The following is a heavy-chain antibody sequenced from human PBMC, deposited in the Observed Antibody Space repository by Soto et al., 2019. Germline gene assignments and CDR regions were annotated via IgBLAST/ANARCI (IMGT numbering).Heavy chain of an antibody. CDR2: ISYDGNNK. J-gene: IGHJ6*02. CDR3: ARDGWLYYDSTSQGMDV. V-gene: IGHV3-30-3*01. CDR1: GFTFSSYA. Sequence: QPGGSLRLSCAASGFTFSSYAVHWVRQAPGKGLEWVAVISYDGNNKNYADSVKGRFTISRDNSKNTLYLQMNSLRAEDTSVYYCARDGWLYYDSTSQGMDVWGQGTTVTVSS. D-gene: IGHD3-22*01.